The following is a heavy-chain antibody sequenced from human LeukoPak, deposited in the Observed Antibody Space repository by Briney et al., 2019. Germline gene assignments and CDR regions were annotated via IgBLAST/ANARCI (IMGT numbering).Heavy chain of an antibody. Sequence: SETLSLTCTVSGRSISSSGYYWSWIPQHPGKGREWIGYIYYSESTYYNPSLKSRVTISVDTSKNQFSLKLSSVTATDTAVYYCARAYSDKHFDYWGQGTLVTVSS. CDR1: GRSISSSGYY. CDR2: IYYSEST. CDR3: ARAYSDKHFDY. J-gene: IGHJ4*02. V-gene: IGHV4-31*03. D-gene: IGHD2-15*01.